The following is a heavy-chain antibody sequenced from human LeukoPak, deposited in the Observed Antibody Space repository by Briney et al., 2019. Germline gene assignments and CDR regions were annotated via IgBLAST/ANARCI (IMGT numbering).Heavy chain of an antibody. V-gene: IGHV4-59*08. Sequence: PSETLSLTCTVSGGSISSYYWSWIRQPPGKGLEWIGYIYYSGSTNYNPSLKSRVTISVDTSKNQFSLKLSSVTAADTAVYYCARQTGDGFDYWGQGTLVTVSS. J-gene: IGHJ4*02. CDR1: GGSISSYY. CDR2: IYYSGST. D-gene: IGHD7-27*01. CDR3: ARQTGDGFDY.